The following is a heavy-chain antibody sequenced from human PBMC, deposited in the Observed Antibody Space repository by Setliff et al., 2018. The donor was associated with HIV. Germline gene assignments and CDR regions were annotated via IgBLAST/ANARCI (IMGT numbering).Heavy chain of an antibody. CDR2: INGDGTSI. J-gene: IGHJ4*02. V-gene: IGHV3-74*01. CDR3: AALGHSSTWNY. Sequence: PGGSLRLSCAASRFTFSNYWMSWVRQAPGKGLVWVSRINGDGTSISYEDSVRGRFTISRDNAKSTLYLQMDSLRAEDTAFYYCAALGHSSTWNYWGQGTLVTVSS. D-gene: IGHD2-2*01. CDR1: RFTFSNYW.